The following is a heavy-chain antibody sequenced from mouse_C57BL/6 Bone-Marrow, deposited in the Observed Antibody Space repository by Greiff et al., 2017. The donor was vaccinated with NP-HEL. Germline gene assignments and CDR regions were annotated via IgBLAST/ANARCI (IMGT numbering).Heavy chain of an antibody. D-gene: IGHD1-1*01. V-gene: IGHV1-39*01. Sequence: EVQLQQSGPELVKPGASVKISCKASGYSFTDYNMNWVKQSNGKSLEWIGVINPNYGTTSYNQKFKGKATLTVDQSSSTAYMQLNSLTSEDSAVYYCGYCGSSKEAHFDYWGQGTTLTVSS. CDR1: GYSFTDYN. CDR3: GYCGSSKEAHFDY. J-gene: IGHJ2*01. CDR2: INPNYGTT.